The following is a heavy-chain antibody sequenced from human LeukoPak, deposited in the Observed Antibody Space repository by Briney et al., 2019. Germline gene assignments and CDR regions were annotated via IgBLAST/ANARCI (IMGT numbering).Heavy chain of an antibody. V-gene: IGHV4-31*03. CDR2: IYYSGST. CDR3: ARDRDYDYIWGTYRVFDY. J-gene: IGHJ4*02. D-gene: IGHD3-16*02. CDR1: GGSISSGGYY. Sequence: SETLSLTCTVSGGSISSGGYYWSWIRQHPGKGLEWIGYIYYSGSTYYNPSLKSRVTISVDTSKNQFSLKLSSVIAADTAVYYCARDRDYDYIWGTYRVFDYWGQGTLVTVSS.